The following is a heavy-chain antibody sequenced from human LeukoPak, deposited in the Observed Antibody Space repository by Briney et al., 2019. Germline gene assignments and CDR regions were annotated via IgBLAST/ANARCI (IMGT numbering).Heavy chain of an antibody. V-gene: IGHV4-34*01. J-gene: IGHJ4*02. Sequence: SETLSLTCAVYGASFSGYYWSWIRQPPGKGLEWSGEINHTGNTNYNPSLKSRVTISVDTSKNQFSLKLSSVTAADTAVYYCARGPRDSSSWYLNYWGQGTLVAVSS. D-gene: IGHD6-13*01. CDR2: INHTGNT. CDR3: ARGPRDSSSWYLNY. CDR1: GASFSGYY.